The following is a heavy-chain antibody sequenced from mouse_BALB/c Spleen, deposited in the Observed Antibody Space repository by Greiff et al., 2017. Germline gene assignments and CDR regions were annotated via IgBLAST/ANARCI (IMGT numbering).Heavy chain of an antibody. D-gene: IGHD1-2*01. CDR2: ISSGSSTI. Sequence: EVHLVESGGGLVQPGGSRKLSCAASGFTFSSFGMHWVRQAPEKGLEWVAYISSGSSTIYYADTVKGRFTISRDNPKNTLFLQMTSLRSEDTAMYYCARSDGYGFDYWGQGTTLTVSS. CDR1: GFTFSSFG. V-gene: IGHV5-17*02. CDR3: ARSDGYGFDY. J-gene: IGHJ2*01.